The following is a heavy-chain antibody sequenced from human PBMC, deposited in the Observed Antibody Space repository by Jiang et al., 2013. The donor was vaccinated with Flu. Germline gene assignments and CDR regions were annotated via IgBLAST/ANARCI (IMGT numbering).Heavy chain of an antibody. V-gene: IGHV4-59*01. CDR2: IYYSGST. D-gene: IGHD2-15*01. CDR3: ARSSGYDVVVVAATSQSNYYYYGMDV. Sequence: GSGLVKPSETLSLTCTVSGGSISSYYWSWIRQPPGKGLEWIGYIYYSGSTNYNPSLKSRVTISVDTSKNQFSLKLSSVTAADTAVYYCARSSGYDVVVVAATSQSNYYYYGMDVWGQGTTVTVSS. CDR1: GGSISSYY. J-gene: IGHJ6*02.